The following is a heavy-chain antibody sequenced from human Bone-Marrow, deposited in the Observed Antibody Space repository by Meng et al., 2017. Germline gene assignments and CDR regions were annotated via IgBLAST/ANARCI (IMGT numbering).Heavy chain of an antibody. J-gene: IGHJ4*02. Sequence: GESLKISCAASGFTFTRYAMHWVRQAPGKGLEWVALISYDGSNDYYADSVKARFTISRDNSKNTLYLQMNSLRPEDTAVYYCAISPFYYDSSGYYSLRIDSWGQGTLVTVSS. CDR2: ISYDGSND. CDR1: GFTFTRYA. D-gene: IGHD3-22*01. CDR3: AISPFYYDSSGYYSLRIDS. V-gene: IGHV3-30*04.